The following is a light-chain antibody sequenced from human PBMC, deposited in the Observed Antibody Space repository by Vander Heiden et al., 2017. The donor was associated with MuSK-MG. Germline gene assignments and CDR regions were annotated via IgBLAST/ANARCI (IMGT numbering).Light chain of an antibody. V-gene: IGKV1-39*01. CDR1: QSISSY. CDR3: QQNNSSSWT. Sequence: DVQMTQSPSSLSASVGERATITCRASQSISSYLDWYQQKPGKAPKLLIYAASSMQSGVPSRFSGSGSGTEFTLTISSLQPEDFAAYYCQQNNSSSWTFGHGTKVEIK. CDR2: AAS. J-gene: IGKJ1*01.